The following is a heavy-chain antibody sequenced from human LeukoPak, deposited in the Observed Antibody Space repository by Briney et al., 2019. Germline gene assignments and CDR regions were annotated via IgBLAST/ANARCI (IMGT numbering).Heavy chain of an antibody. CDR2: ISGSGGST. Sequence: GGSLRLSCAASGFTFSSYAMSWVRQAPGKGLEWVSAISGSGGSTYYADSVKGRFTVSRDNSKNTLYLQMNSLRAEDTAVYYCAKITMIVVVISAFDIWGQGTMVTVSS. J-gene: IGHJ3*02. D-gene: IGHD3-22*01. CDR3: AKITMIVVVISAFDI. CDR1: GFTFSSYA. V-gene: IGHV3-23*01.